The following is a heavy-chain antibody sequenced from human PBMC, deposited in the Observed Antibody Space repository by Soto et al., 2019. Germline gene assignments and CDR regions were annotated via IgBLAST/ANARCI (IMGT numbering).Heavy chain of an antibody. D-gene: IGHD6-13*01. CDR1: GYTFTSYG. CDR2: ISAYNGNT. J-gene: IGHJ4*02. Sequence: QVQLVQSGAEVKKPGASVKVSCKASGYTFTSYGISWVRQAPGQGLEWMGWISAYNGNTNYAQKLQGRVTMTTDTSTITAYMELRSLRSDGTAVYYCARDLVEVAAADKAFDYWGQGTLVTVSS. CDR3: ARDLVEVAAADKAFDY. V-gene: IGHV1-18*01.